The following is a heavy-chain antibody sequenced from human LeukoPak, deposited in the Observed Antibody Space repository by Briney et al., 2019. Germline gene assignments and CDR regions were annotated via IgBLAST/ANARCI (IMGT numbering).Heavy chain of an antibody. D-gene: IGHD3-10*01. CDR3: ARTTTPHYYGSGSYALGY. J-gene: IGHJ4*02. CDR1: GFTFSTYA. Sequence: GGSLRLSCAASGFTFSTYAMHWVRQGPGKGLEWVAVISYDGSNKYYADSVKGRFTISRDNSKNTLCLQMSSLSAEDTAVYYCARTTTPHYYGSGSYALGYWGQGTLVTVPS. CDR2: ISYDGSNK. V-gene: IGHV3-30-3*01.